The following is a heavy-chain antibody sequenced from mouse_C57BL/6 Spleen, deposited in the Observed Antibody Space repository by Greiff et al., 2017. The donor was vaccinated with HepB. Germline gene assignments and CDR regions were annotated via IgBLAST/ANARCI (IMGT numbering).Heavy chain of an antibody. V-gene: IGHV3-6*01. CDR3: ARGGDDYVGYFDV. CDR2: ISYDGSN. D-gene: IGHD2-4*01. CDR1: GYSITSGYY. Sequence: EVKLQESGPGLVKPSQSLSLTCSVTGYSITSGYYWNWIRQFPGNKLEWIGYISYDGSNNYNPSLKNRISITRDTSKNQFFLKLNSVTTEDTATYYCARGGDDYVGYFDVWGTGTTVTVSS. J-gene: IGHJ1*03.